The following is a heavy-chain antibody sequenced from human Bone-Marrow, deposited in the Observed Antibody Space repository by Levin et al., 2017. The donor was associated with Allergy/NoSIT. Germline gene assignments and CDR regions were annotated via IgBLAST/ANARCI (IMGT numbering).Heavy chain of an antibody. D-gene: IGHD6-13*01. CDR3: ARLTRSYSSSWYGILGAFDI. CDR1: GGSISSYY. J-gene: IGHJ3*02. V-gene: IGHV4-59*01. CDR2: IYYSGST. Sequence: PSETLSLTCTVSGGSISSYYWSWIRQPPGKGLEWIGYIYYSGSTNYNPSLKSRVTISVDTSKNQFSLKLSSVTAADTAVYYCARLTRSYSSSWYGILGAFDIWGQGTMVTVSS.